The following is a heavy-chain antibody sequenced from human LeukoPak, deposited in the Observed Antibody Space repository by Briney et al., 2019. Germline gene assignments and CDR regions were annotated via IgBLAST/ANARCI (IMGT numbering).Heavy chain of an antibody. Sequence: ASVKVSCKASGGTFSSYAISWVRQAPGQGLEWMGGIIPIFGTANYAQKFQGRVTITADESTSTAYMELSSLRSEDTAVYYCAGLAVVVAATEGDYWGQGTLVTVSS. CDR2: IIPIFGTA. CDR1: GGTFSSYA. J-gene: IGHJ4*02. CDR3: AGLAVVVAATEGDY. D-gene: IGHD2-15*01. V-gene: IGHV1-69*13.